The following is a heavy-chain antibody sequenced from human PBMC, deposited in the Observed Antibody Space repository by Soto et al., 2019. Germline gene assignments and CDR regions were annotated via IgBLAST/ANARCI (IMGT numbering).Heavy chain of an antibody. Sequence: SETLSLTCTVSGGSISSYYWSWIRQPPGKGLEWIGYIYYSGSTNYNPSLRSRVTISVDTSKNQFSLKLSSVTAADTAVYYCARDGHYYDSSGYYHNWFDPWGQGTLVTVSS. D-gene: IGHD3-22*01. J-gene: IGHJ5*02. CDR3: ARDGHYYDSSGYYHNWFDP. CDR2: IYYSGST. V-gene: IGHV4-59*01. CDR1: GGSISSYY.